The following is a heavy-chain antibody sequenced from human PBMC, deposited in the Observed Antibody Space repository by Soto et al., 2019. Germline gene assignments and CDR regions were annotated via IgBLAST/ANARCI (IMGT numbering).Heavy chain of an antibody. CDR1: GGSISSGSSY. Sequence: QVQLQESGPGLVKPSETLALTCTVSGGSISSGSSYWGWIRQPPGKGLEWIGNIYYIGNTYYNPSLKSRVTVSIDSSKTQFSLKLNSVTAADTAVYCCGAQDYGAKGYHFETWGQGILVTVSS. CDR3: GAQDYGAKGYHFET. CDR2: IYYIGNT. D-gene: IGHD4-17*01. V-gene: IGHV4-39*01. J-gene: IGHJ4*02.